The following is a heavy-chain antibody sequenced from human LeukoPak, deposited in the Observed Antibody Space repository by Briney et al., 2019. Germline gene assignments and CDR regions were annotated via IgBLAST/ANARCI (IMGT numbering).Heavy chain of an antibody. D-gene: IGHD3-3*02. Sequence: SETLSLTCTVSGGSISSYYWSWIRQPAGKGLEWIGRIYTSGSTNYNPSLKSRVTISVDTSKNQFSLKLSSVTAADTAVYYCARLGRIFGVVKAPYFDYWGQGTLVTVSS. CDR2: IYTSGST. J-gene: IGHJ4*02. CDR1: GGSISSYY. CDR3: ARLGRIFGVVKAPYFDY. V-gene: IGHV4-4*07.